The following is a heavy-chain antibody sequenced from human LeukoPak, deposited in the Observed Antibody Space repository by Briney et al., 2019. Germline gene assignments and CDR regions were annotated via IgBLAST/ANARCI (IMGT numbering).Heavy chain of an antibody. V-gene: IGHV3-23*01. D-gene: IGHD2-15*01. CDR3: AKGRLLDAFDI. J-gene: IGHJ3*02. Sequence: GGSLRLSCAASGFTVSSNYMSWVRQAPGKGLEWVSAISGSGGSTYYADSVKGRFTISRDNSKNTLYLQMNSLRAEDTAVYYCAKGRLLDAFDIWGQGTMVTVSS. CDR2: ISGSGGST. CDR1: GFTVSSNY.